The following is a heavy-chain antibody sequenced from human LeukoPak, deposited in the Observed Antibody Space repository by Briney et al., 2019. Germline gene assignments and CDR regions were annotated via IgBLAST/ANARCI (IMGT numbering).Heavy chain of an antibody. Sequence: ASVTVSFTASGYTFTSYGISWVRQAPGQGLEWMGWISAYNGNTNYAQRLQGRVTMTTDTSTSTAYMELRSLRSDDTAVYYCARAIMGGTYYDILTGPYYFDYWGQGTLVTVSS. J-gene: IGHJ4*02. D-gene: IGHD3-9*01. CDR1: GYTFTSYG. CDR3: ARAIMGGTYYDILTGPYYFDY. V-gene: IGHV1-18*01. CDR2: ISAYNGNT.